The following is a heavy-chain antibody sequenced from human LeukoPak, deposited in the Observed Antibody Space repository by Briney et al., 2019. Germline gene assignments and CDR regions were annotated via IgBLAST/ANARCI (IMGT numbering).Heavy chain of an antibody. D-gene: IGHD3-10*01. Sequence: ASVKVSCKASGYSFTSYFMHWVRQAPGQGLEWMGIINPSGGSTTYAQKFQGRVTMTRDTSTSTVYMELSSLRSEDTAVYYCARDMSGRNAFDIWGQGTMVTVSS. J-gene: IGHJ3*02. CDR3: ARDMSGRNAFDI. V-gene: IGHV1-46*01. CDR2: INPSGGST. CDR1: GYSFTSYF.